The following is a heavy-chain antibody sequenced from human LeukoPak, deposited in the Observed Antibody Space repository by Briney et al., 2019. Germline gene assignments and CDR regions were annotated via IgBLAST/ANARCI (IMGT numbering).Heavy chain of an antibody. J-gene: IGHJ4*02. V-gene: IGHV4-39*02. CDR1: GGSISSTIFY. D-gene: IGHD5-24*01. CDR3: AREARGEMTASPLDY. Sequence: SETLSLACTVSGGSISSTIFYWGWNRQPPGKGLEWIGSINYSGDTHYNPSLKSRVTISLDTSKNQVSLTLRSVTAADTAVYYCAREARGEMTASPLDYWGQGTRVTVSS. CDR2: INYSGDT.